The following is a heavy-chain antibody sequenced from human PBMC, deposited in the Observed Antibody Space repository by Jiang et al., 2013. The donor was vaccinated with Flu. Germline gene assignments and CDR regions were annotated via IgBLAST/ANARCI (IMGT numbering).Heavy chain of an antibody. V-gene: IGHV1-2*06. CDR2: INPKSGGT. CDR1: GYTFTGYY. J-gene: IGHJ4*02. D-gene: IGHD1-26*01. Sequence: SVKVSCKASGYTFTGYYMHWVRQAPGQGLEWMGRINPKSGGTNYAQKFQGRVTMTRDTSISTAYMELSRLRSDDTAVYYCARRGSSKESYYFDYWGQGTLVTVSS. CDR3: ARRGSSKESYYFDY.